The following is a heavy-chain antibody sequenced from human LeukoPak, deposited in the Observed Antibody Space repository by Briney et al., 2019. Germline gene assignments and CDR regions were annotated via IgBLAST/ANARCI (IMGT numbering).Heavy chain of an antibody. J-gene: IGHJ6*02. D-gene: IGHD3-10*01. V-gene: IGHV3-74*01. Sequence: PGGSLRLSCAASGFTFSSYWMHWVRQAPGKGLVWVSRINSDGSRTNYADSVKGRFTISRDNAKNTLYLQMNSLRAEDTAVYYCARDLGEAWYYYYGMDVWGQGTTVTVYS. CDR2: INSDGSRT. CDR3: ARDLGEAWYYYYGMDV. CDR1: GFTFSSYW.